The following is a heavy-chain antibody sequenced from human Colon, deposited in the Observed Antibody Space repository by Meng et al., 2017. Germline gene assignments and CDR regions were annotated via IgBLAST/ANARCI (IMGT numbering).Heavy chain of an antibody. CDR3: ATEATLYYFDY. Sequence: QVLLPESGPGLVQPSQTLSLTCSVSGASVSSGPYYWSWIRQHPGKGLEWIGYIYYSGSTYYNPSLKSRVIISVDSSKNQFSLNLTSVTAADTAVYYCATEATLYYFDYWGQGALFTVYS. V-gene: IGHV4-31*03. CDR2: IYYSGST. CDR1: GASVSSGPYY. D-gene: IGHD3-16*01. J-gene: IGHJ4*02.